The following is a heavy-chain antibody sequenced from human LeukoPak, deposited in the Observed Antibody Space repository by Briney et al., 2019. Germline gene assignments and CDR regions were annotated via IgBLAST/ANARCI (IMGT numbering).Heavy chain of an antibody. V-gene: IGHV3-15*01. CDR3: TRLYYYYGMDV. J-gene: IGHJ6*04. CDR2: IKSKTDGGTT. Sequence: GGSLRLSCAASGFTFSNAWMSWVRQAPGKGLEWVGRIKSKTDGGTTDYAAPVKGRFTISRDDSKNTLYLQMNSLKTEDTAVYYCTRLYYYYGMDVWGKGTTVTVPS. CDR1: GFTFSNAW.